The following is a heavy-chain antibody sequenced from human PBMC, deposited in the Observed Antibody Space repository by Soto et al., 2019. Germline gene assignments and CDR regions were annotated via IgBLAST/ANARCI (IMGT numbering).Heavy chain of an antibody. J-gene: IGHJ3*02. CDR1: GFTFSSYG. Sequence: QVQLVESGGGVVQPGRSLRLSCAASGFTFSSYGMHWVRQAPGKGLEWGAVISYDGSNKYYADSVKGRFTISRDNSKNTLYLQMNSLRAEDTAVYYCAKDHSTVTTYDAFDIWGQGTMVTVSS. CDR3: AKDHSTVTTYDAFDI. V-gene: IGHV3-30*18. CDR2: ISYDGSNK. D-gene: IGHD4-17*01.